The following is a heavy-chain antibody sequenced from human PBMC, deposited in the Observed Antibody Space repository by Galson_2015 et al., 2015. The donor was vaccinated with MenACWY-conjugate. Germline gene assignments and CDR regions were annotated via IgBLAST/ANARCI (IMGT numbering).Heavy chain of an antibody. CDR2: ISPGDSET. J-gene: IGHJ6*02. D-gene: IGHD1-26*01. CDR3: ARHPPGGRGMDV. CDR1: GYTVATYW. V-gene: IGHV5-51*01. Sequence: QSGAEVKKPGESLEISCKGSGYTVATYWIGWVRQLPGKGLEWMGLISPGDSETRYSTAFQGQVTISADKSISTAYVQWDRLQASDTAMYYCARHPPGGRGMDVWGHGTTVTVSS.